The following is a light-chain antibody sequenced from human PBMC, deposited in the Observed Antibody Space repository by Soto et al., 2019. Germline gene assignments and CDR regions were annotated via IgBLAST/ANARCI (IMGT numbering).Light chain of an antibody. CDR1: QSISSW. V-gene: IGKV1-5*01. CDR2: DAA. J-gene: IGKJ1*01. Sequence: DVQMTQSPSTLSASVGDRVTITCPASQSISSWFASYQQQPGKAAKLLIYDAASLESGVPARVSGSGSGTEFTLTIGSMQNDDFVTYYCKKYNSYSWTFGEATRW. CDR3: KKYNSYSWT.